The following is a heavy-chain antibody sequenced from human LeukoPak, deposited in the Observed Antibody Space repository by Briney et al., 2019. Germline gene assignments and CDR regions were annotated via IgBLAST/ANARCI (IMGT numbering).Heavy chain of an antibody. V-gene: IGHV4-4*02. J-gene: IGHJ4*02. D-gene: IGHD6-13*01. CDR3: ARDKSPRRGGAAAGTGFDY. Sequence: PSGTLSLTCAVSGGSISSSNWWSWVRQPPGKGLEWIGEIYHSGSTNYNPSLKSRVTISVDKSKNQFSLKLSSVTAADTAVYYCARDKSPRRGGAAAGTGFDYWGQGTLVTVSS. CDR2: IYHSGST. CDR1: GGSISSSNW.